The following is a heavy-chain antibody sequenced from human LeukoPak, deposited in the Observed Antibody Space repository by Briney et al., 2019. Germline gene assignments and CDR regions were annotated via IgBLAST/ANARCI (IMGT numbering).Heavy chain of an antibody. V-gene: IGHV3-23*01. Sequence: TGGSLRLSCAASGFTLSSYAMSWVRQAPGKGLEWVSAISGSGGSTYYADSVKGRFTISRDNSKNTLYLQMNSLRAEDTAVYYCAKVHTPLGWSIDYWGQGTLVTVSS. CDR3: AKVHTPLGWSIDY. J-gene: IGHJ4*02. CDR1: GFTLSSYA. D-gene: IGHD4-23*01. CDR2: ISGSGGST.